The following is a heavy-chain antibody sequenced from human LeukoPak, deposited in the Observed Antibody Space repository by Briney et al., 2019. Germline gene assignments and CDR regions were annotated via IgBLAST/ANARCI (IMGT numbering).Heavy chain of an antibody. V-gene: IGHV3-30-3*01. J-gene: IGHJ4*02. CDR3: AREIPYYFDY. Sequence: GGSLRLSCAASGFTFSSYAMHWVRQAPGKGLGWVAVISYDGSNKYYADSVKGRFTISRDNSKNTLYLQMNSLRAEDTAVYYCAREIPYYFDYWGQGTLVTVSS. D-gene: IGHD2-2*02. CDR2: ISYDGSNK. CDR1: GFTFSSYA.